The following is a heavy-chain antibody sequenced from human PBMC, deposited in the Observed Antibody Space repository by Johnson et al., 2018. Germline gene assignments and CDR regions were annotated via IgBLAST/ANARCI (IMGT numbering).Heavy chain of an antibody. CDR1: GDIFSSLA. V-gene: IGHV1-69*01. Sequence: QVQLGQSGAEVKTPRSSLKVSCMASGDIFSSLALNWVRTAPGQGLEWMGGIITLFGTTKSAQNFQGRVTFIADESSGTAYMELSSLGYADTAVYFCARSTIRTTTLDAWGLGTQVIVSS. J-gene: IGHJ4*02. D-gene: IGHD1-1*01. CDR2: IITLFGTT. CDR3: ARSTIRTTTLDA.